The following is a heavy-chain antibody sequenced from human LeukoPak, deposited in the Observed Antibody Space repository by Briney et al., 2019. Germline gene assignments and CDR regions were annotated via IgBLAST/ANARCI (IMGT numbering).Heavy chain of an antibody. CDR3: ARAGYSSSWYLSYGMDV. D-gene: IGHD6-13*01. V-gene: IGHV3-21*01. Sequence: GGSLRLSCAASGFTFSSYSMNWVRQAPGKGLEWVSSISSSSSYIYYADSVKGRFTISRDNAKNSLYLQMNSLRAEDTAVYYCARAGYSSSWYLSYGMDVWGQGTTVTVSS. CDR2: ISSSSSYI. J-gene: IGHJ6*02. CDR1: GFTFSSYS.